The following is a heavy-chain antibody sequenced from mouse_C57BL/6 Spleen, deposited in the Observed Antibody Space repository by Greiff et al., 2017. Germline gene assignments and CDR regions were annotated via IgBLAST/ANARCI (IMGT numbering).Heavy chain of an antibody. Sequence: QVQLQQPGAELVKPGASVKLSCKASGYTFTSYWMHWVKQRPGQGLEWIGMIHPNSGSTNYNEKFKSKATLTVDKSSSTAYMQLSSLTYEDYEVYECEREEQAYYGKDDGGQGTTRTVSA. D-gene: IGHD2-1*01. CDR2: IHPNSGST. J-gene: IGHJ2*01. V-gene: IGHV1-64*01. CDR1: GYTFTSYW. CDR3: EREEQAYYGKDD.